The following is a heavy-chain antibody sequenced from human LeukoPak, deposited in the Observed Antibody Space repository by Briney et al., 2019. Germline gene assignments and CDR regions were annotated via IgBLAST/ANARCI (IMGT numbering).Heavy chain of an antibody. D-gene: IGHD2-15*01. CDR3: AKSYCSSGSCKLRGFDY. CDR2: ISESGGSA. V-gene: IGHV3-23*01. Sequence: PGGSLRLSCAASGFTFSTYAMSWVRQAPGKGLEWVSGISESGGSADYADSVKGRFTISRDNSKNTLYLQMNSLRVEDTAVYYCAKSYCSSGSCKLRGFDYWGQGTLVTVSS. J-gene: IGHJ4*02. CDR1: GFTFSTYA.